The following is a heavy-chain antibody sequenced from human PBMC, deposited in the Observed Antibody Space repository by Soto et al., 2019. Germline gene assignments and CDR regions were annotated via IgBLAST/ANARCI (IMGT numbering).Heavy chain of an antibody. J-gene: IGHJ4*02. CDR2: ISYDGSNK. V-gene: IGHV3-30-3*01. CDR1: GFTLRSYA. CDR3: ARARLDTPALDY. D-gene: IGHD2-2*01. Sequence: QVQLVESGGGVVQPGRSLRLPCAASGFTLRSYAMQWVRQAPGKGLEWVAAISYDGSNKYNADSVKGRFTISRDNSKNTLYLQMNSLRVEDTAVYYCARARLDTPALDYWGQGTLVTVSS.